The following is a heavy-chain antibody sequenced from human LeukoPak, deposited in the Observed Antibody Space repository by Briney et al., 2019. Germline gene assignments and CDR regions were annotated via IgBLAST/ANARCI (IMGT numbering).Heavy chain of an antibody. CDR3: AKAAVAGVLYNWFDP. CDR2: TSYDGSNK. D-gene: IGHD6-19*01. Sequence: GGSLRLSCAASGFTFSSYGMHWVRQAPGKGLEWVAVTSYDGSNKYYADSVKGRFTISRDNSKNTLYLQMNSLRAEDTAVYYCAKAAVAGVLYNWFDPWGQGTLVTVSS. V-gene: IGHV3-30*18. J-gene: IGHJ5*02. CDR1: GFTFSSYG.